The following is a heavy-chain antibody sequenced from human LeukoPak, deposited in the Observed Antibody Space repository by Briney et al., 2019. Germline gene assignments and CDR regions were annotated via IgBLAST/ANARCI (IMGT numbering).Heavy chain of an antibody. CDR1: GGSISSYF. J-gene: IGHJ2*01. D-gene: IGHD4-17*01. Sequence: SETLSLTCTVSGGSISSYFCSWIRQPPGESLEWIGYIYYAGNTKYSPSLEGRVTISVDTSKNQFSLRLSSVTAADTAVYYCARHVAVTPWYFDLWGRGTLVTVSS. CDR2: IYYAGNT. V-gene: IGHV4-59*08. CDR3: ARHVAVTPWYFDL.